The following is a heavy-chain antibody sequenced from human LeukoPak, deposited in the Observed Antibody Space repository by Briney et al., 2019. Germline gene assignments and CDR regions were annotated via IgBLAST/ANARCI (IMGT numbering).Heavy chain of an antibody. CDR1: GYSFTSYW. Sequence: ESLKISCKGSGYSFTSYWIAWVRQMPGKGLEWMGIIYPGDSDTRYSPSFQGQVTISVDKSVSAAFLQWSSLKASDTAMYYCARQYGSGSSISPDFDYWGQGTLVTVSS. CDR2: IYPGDSDT. J-gene: IGHJ4*02. D-gene: IGHD6-19*01. V-gene: IGHV5-51*01. CDR3: ARQYGSGSSISPDFDY.